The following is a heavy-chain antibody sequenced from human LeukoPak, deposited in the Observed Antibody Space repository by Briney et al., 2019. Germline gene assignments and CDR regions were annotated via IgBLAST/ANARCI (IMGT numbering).Heavy chain of an antibody. Sequence: PSETLSLTCNVSGGSFSSYYWTWIRQPPGKGLEWSGNVYCSGSTNYSPSLRSRVTISVDTSKNQFSLKLSSVTAADTAVYYCARETSQKGAHYMDVWGKGDTITISS. D-gene: IGHD3-16*01. CDR1: GGSFSSYY. CDR3: ARETSQKGAHYMDV. J-gene: IGHJ6*03. CDR2: VYCSGST. V-gene: IGHV4-59*01.